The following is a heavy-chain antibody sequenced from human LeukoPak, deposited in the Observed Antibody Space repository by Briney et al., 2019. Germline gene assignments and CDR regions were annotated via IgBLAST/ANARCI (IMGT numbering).Heavy chain of an antibody. J-gene: IGHJ6*03. CDR2: ISTSTSTI. D-gene: IGHD1-26*01. CDR1: GFTFSSYG. Sequence: GGSLRLSCAASGFTFSSYGMNWVRQAPGKGLEWVSYISTSTSTIYYADSVKGRFTMSRDNSKNTLYLQMNSLRAEDTAVYYCAKGYSGSYYEYYYYYMDVWGKGTTVTVSS. CDR3: AKGYSGSYYEYYYYYMDV. V-gene: IGHV3-48*01.